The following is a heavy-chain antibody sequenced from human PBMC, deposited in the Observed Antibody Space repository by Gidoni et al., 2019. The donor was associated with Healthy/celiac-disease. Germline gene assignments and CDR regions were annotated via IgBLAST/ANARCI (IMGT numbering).Heavy chain of an antibody. CDR2: ISGSGGST. J-gene: IGHJ6*02. CDR1: GFTFSSYA. V-gene: IGHV3-23*01. CDR3: AKDQSGGAGYYYYGMDV. Sequence: EVQLLESGGGLVQPGGSLRLSCAASGFTFSSYAMSWVRQAPGKGLEWVSAISGSGGSTYYADSVKGRFTISRDNSKNTLYLQMNSLRAEDTAVYYCAKDQSGGAGYYYYGMDVWGQGTTVTVSS. D-gene: IGHD3-16*01.